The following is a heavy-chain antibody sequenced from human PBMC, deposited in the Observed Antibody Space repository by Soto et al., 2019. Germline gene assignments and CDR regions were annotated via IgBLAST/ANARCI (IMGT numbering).Heavy chain of an antibody. CDR2: ISVSGGAT. CDR3: AKGRRSGWAHDVFDI. Sequence: PGGSLRLSCAAAGLPFSTYAMAWVRQTPAKGLEGGSTISVSGGATYYADSVKGRFTISRDNSKNTLSLQMNSLRAEDSAMYYCAKGRRSGWAHDVFDIWGQGTMVTVSS. D-gene: IGHD6-19*01. J-gene: IGHJ3*02. V-gene: IGHV3-23*01. CDR1: GLPFSTYA.